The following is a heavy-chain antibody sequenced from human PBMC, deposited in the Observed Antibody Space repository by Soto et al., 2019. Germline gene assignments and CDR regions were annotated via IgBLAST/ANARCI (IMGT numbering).Heavy chain of an antibody. Sequence: SETLSLTCTVSGGSISPYYLSWIRRPPGKELEWIGYIYYSGSVNYNPSLRSRVTISVDTSKNQFSLNLNSVTAADAAVYYCARTSVGATGGYFDYWGQGTLVTVSS. CDR3: ARTSVGATGGYFDY. J-gene: IGHJ4*02. CDR2: IYYSGSV. V-gene: IGHV4-59*08. CDR1: GGSISPYY. D-gene: IGHD1-26*01.